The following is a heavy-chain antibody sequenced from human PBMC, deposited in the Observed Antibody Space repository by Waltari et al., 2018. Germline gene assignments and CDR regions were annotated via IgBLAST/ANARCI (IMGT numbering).Heavy chain of an antibody. CDR1: GYTFISHA. J-gene: IGHJ5*02. Sequence: QVQLVQSGAEVKKPGASGKVSCKASGYTFISHAMNWVRQPTGQRLEWMGWINAGNGNTKYSQKCQGRVTITRDTSASTAYMELSSLRSEDTAVYYCARDLDSSGWYMDWFDPWGQGTLVTVSS. CDR3: ARDLDSSGWYMDWFDP. D-gene: IGHD6-19*01. V-gene: IGHV1-3*01. CDR2: INAGNGNT.